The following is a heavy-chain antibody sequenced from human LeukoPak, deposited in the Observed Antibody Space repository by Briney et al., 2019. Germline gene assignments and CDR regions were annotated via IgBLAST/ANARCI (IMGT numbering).Heavy chain of an antibody. Sequence: ASVKVSCKASGGTFSSYAINWVRQAPGQGLEWMGGIIPIFGTANYAQKFQGRVTITTDESTSTAYMELSSLRSEDTAVYYCARSQGFLEWLLYLLDYWGQGTLVTVSS. J-gene: IGHJ4*02. CDR1: GGTFSSYA. D-gene: IGHD3-3*01. V-gene: IGHV1-69*05. CDR3: ARSQGFLEWLLYLLDY. CDR2: IIPIFGTA.